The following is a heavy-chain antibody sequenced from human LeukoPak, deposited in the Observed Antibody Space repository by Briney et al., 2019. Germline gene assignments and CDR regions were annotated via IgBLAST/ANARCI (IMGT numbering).Heavy chain of an antibody. V-gene: IGHV1-2*02. Sequence: ASVKVSCKASGYTFTGYYMHWVRQAPGQGLEWMGLINPNSGGTNYAQKFQGRVTMTRDTSISTAYTELSRLRSDDTAVYYCARERGDSSSWYSMDWYGVYSYYFDYWGQGTLVTVSS. J-gene: IGHJ4*02. D-gene: IGHD6-13*01. CDR2: INPNSGGT. CDR3: ARERGDSSSWYSMDWYGVYSYYFDY. CDR1: GYTFTGYY.